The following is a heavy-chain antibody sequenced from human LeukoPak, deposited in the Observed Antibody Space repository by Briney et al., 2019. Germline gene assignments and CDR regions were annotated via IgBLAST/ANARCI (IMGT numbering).Heavy chain of an antibody. J-gene: IGHJ6*03. CDR1: GYTFTSYD. D-gene: IGHD1-7*01. CDR2: MNPNSGNT. Sequence: ASVKVSCKASGYTFTSYDINWVRQATGQGLEWMGWMNPNSGNTGYAQKFQGRVTMTRNTSISTAYMELSSLRSEDTAVYYCARVERGTTPLNYYYYYYMDVWGKGTTVTVSS. CDR3: ARVERGTTPLNYYYYYYMDV. V-gene: IGHV1-8*01.